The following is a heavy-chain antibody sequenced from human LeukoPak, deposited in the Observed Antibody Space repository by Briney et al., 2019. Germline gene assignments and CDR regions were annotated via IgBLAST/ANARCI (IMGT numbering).Heavy chain of an antibody. CDR1: GGTFSSYA. CDR2: IIPIFGTA. V-gene: IGHV1-69*06. D-gene: IGHD2-15*01. CDR3: AKGYCSGGSCAFDP. J-gene: IGHJ5*02. Sequence: GASVTVSCKASGGTFSSYAISWVRQAPGQGLEWMGGIIPIFGTANYAQKFQGRVTITADKSTSTAYMELSSLRSEDTAVYYCAKGYCSGGSCAFDPWGQGTLVTVSS.